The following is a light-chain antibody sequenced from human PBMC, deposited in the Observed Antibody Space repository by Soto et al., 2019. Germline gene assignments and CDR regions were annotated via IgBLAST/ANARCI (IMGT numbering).Light chain of an antibody. CDR3: YSYAGTYTSL. Sequence: QSALTQPRSVSGSPGQSVTISCSGSTSDVGGYDYVSWYQQHPGKVPKLLIYDVSKRPAGVPDRFSGSRSGNTASLTISGLQAEDEADYYCYSYAGTYTSLFGSGTKVTVL. V-gene: IGLV2-11*01. CDR1: TSDVGGYDY. J-gene: IGLJ1*01. CDR2: DVS.